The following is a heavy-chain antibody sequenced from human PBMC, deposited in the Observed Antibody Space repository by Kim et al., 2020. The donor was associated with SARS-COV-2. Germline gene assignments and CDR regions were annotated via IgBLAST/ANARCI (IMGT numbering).Heavy chain of an antibody. CDR2: IWYDGSNK. CDR1: GFTFSSYG. CDR3: ARAAYSSSSRYYYYGMDV. V-gene: IGHV3-33*01. J-gene: IGHJ6*02. Sequence: GGSLRLSCAASGFTFSSYGMHWVRQAPGNGLEWVAVIWYDGSNKYYADSVKGRFTISRDNSKNTLYLQMNSLRAEDTAVYYCARAAYSSSSRYYYYGMDVWGQGTTVTVSS. D-gene: IGHD6-6*01.